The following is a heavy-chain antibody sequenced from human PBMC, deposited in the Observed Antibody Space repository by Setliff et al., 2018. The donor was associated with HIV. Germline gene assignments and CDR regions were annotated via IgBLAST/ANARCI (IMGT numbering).Heavy chain of an antibody. V-gene: IGHV4-4*07. J-gene: IGHJ5*02. Sequence: SETLSLTCTISGGSFGDYHWSWIRQPAGRGLEWIGRIFRSGTTDYKFSLKSRVTISIDTSRNQFSLRLTSVTAEDTAVYYCARDRHYSGLGSYGPWGPGTLVTVLL. CDR3: ARDRHYSGLGSYGP. CDR2: IFRSGTT. CDR1: GGSFGDYH. D-gene: IGHD3-10*01.